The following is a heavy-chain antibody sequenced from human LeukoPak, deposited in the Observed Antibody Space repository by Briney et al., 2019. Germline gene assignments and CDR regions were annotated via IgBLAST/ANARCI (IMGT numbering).Heavy chain of an antibody. CDR2: ISYDGSNK. V-gene: IGHV3-30*01. D-gene: IGHD3-3*01. J-gene: IGHJ6*03. CDR1: GFTFSSYA. Sequence: GGSLRLSCAVSGFTFSSYAMHWVRQAPGKGLEWVAVISYDGSNKYYADSVKGRFTISRDNSKNTLYLQMNSLRAEDTAVYYCARDRGATYYDFWSGYYSYYYMDVWGKGTTVTVSS. CDR3: ARDRGATYYDFWSGYYSYYYMDV.